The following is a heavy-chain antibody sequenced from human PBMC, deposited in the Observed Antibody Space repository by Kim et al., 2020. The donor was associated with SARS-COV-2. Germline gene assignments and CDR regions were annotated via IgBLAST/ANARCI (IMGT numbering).Heavy chain of an antibody. CDR1: GGSLSSYY. CDR3: ARVESSRYGCWFDP. V-gene: IGHV4-59*01. J-gene: IGHJ5*02. CDR2: VYYSGST. Sequence: SETLSLTCTVSGGSLSSYYWSWIRQPPGKGLEYIGYVYYSGSTNYNPSLESRVTISVDTSRNQFSLRLSSVTAVDTAVYYCARVESSRYGCWFDPWGQGTLVTVSS. D-gene: IGHD5-18*01.